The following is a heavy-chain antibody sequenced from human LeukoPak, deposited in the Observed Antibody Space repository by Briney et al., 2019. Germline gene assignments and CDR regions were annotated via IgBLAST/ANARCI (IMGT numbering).Heavy chain of an antibody. CDR3: ARDWNGSGSYYNEPFDP. J-gene: IGHJ5*02. Sequence: GGSLRLSCAASGFTFSSYSMNWVRQAPGKGLEWVSSISSSSSYIYYADSVKGRFTISRDNAKNSLYLQMNSLRAEDTAVYYCARDWNGSGSYYNEPFDPWGQGTLVTVSP. CDR2: ISSSSSYI. D-gene: IGHD3-10*01. CDR1: GFTFSSYS. V-gene: IGHV3-21*01.